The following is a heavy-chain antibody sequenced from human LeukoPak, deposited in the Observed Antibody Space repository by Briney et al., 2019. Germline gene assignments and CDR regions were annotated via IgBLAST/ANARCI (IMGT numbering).Heavy chain of an antibody. V-gene: IGHV3-7*01. CDR2: IKQDGSEK. D-gene: IGHD3-10*01. CDR1: GFTFSSYW. J-gene: IGHJ4*02. Sequence: PGGSLRLSCAASGFTFSSYWMSWVRQAPGKGLEWVAIIKQDGSEKYYVDSVKGRFTISRDNANNSLYLQMTSLRAEDTAVYYCARHSSDTSGSLDHWGQGTLVTVSS. CDR3: ARHSSDTSGSLDH.